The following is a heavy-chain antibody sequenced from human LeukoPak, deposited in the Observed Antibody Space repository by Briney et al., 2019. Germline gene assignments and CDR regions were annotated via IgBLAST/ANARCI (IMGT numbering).Heavy chain of an antibody. D-gene: IGHD5-12*01. J-gene: IGHJ4*02. V-gene: IGHV1-58*02. CDR2: IVVGSGNT. Sequence: SVKVSCKASGFTFTSSAMQWVRQARGQRLEWIGWIVVGSGNTNYAQKFQERVTMTTDTSTSTAYMELRSLRSDDTAVYYCARSSGYDSQGDYWGQGTLVTVPS. CDR1: GFTFTSSA. CDR3: ARSSGYDSQGDY.